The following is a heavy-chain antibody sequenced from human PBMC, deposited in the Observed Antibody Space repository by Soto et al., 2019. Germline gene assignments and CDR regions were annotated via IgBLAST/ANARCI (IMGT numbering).Heavy chain of an antibody. CDR1: GFSFSNAW. D-gene: IGHD2-2*01. Sequence: EVQLVESGGGSVKPGGSLRLSCAASGFSFSNAWMNWVRQAPGKGLEWVGRIQSKTDGGTADYAAPVKGRFTISRDDSKNTLYLQMNSLKIEDTAVYFCTVPPVLYRWGHGTLVTVSS. V-gene: IGHV3-15*07. CDR2: IQSKTDGGTA. J-gene: IGHJ4*01. CDR3: TVPPVLYR.